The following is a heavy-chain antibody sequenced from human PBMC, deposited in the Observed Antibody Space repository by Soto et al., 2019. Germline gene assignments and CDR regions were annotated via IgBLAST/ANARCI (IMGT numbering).Heavy chain of an antibody. CDR2: LYYTGST. Sequence: PSETLSLTCTFSVGSVSIGSYVWSWIRQPPGKGMEWIGYLYYTGSTNYNPSLKSRVTMSVDRSKNQFSLTLSSVTAADTAVYYCARDIRGYSRALDYWGQGIMVTVSS. J-gene: IGHJ4*02. CDR1: VGSVSIGSYV. CDR3: ARDIRGYSRALDY. D-gene: IGHD5-18*01. V-gene: IGHV4-61*01.